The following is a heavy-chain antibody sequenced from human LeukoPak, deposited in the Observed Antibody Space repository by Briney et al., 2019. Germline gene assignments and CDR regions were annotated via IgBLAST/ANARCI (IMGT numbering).Heavy chain of an antibody. CDR1: GYTFTSYY. CDR2: INPSGGST. J-gene: IGHJ4*02. Sequence: ASVKVSCKASGYTFTSYYMHWVRQAPGQGLEWMGIINPSGGSTSYAQKFQGRVTMTRDTSTSTVYMELSSLRSEDTAVYYCARDTGEMATAGLFGYWGQGTLVTVSS. V-gene: IGHV1-46*01. D-gene: IGHD5-24*01. CDR3: ARDTGEMATAGLFGY.